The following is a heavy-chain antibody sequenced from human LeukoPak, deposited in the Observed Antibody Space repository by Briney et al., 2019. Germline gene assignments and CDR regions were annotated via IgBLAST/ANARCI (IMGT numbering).Heavy chain of an antibody. D-gene: IGHD4-17*01. Sequence: ASVKVSCKASGYTFTSYGISWVRQAPGQGLEWMGWISAYNSSKTNYAEKFQDRITMTTDTSTSTAYMEVRSLRSDDTAVYYCARTYGDYVVWYFDLWGRGTLVTVSS. V-gene: IGHV1-18*01. CDR3: ARTYGDYVVWYFDL. J-gene: IGHJ2*01. CDR2: ISAYNSSKT. CDR1: GYTFTSYG.